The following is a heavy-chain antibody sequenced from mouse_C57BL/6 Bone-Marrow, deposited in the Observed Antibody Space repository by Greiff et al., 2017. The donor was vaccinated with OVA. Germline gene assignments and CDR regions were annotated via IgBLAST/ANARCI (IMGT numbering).Heavy chain of an antibody. CDR3: ARSSNPYWYFDV. D-gene: IGHD2-5*01. V-gene: IGHV1-63*01. CDR1: GYTFTNYW. Sequence: QVHVKQSGAELVRPGTSVKMSCKASGYTFTNYWIGWAKQRPGHGLEWIGDIYPGGGYTNYNEKFKGKATLTADKSSSTAYMQFSSLTSEDSAIYYCARSSNPYWYFDVWGTGTTVTVSS. J-gene: IGHJ1*03. CDR2: IYPGGGYT.